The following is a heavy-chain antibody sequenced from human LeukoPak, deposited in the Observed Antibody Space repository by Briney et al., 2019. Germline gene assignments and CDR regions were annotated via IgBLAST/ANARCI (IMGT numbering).Heavy chain of an antibody. CDR1: GGSIRSANW. CDR3: ASSHNVLQYFDWLLYFHH. CDR2: IFHSGTT. D-gene: IGHD3-9*01. J-gene: IGHJ1*01. V-gene: IGHV4-4*02. Sequence: SGTLSLTCVVTGGSIRSANWWSWVRQPPGKGLEWIGEIFHSGTTNYSPSLKSRVTISVDISNNQVSLKMTSVTAADTAVYYCASSHNVLQYFDWLLYFHHWGQGTLVTVSS.